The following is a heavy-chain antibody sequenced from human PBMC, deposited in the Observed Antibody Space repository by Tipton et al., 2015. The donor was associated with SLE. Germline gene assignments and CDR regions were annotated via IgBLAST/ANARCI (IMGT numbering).Heavy chain of an antibody. Sequence: TLSLTCTVSGGSISSSSYYWGWIRQPPGKGLEWIGSIYYSGSTYYNPSLKSRVTISVDTSKNQFSLKLSSVTAADTAVYHCARGKDIVVVWGQGTLVTVSS. CDR1: GGSISSSSYY. CDR2: IYYSGST. V-gene: IGHV4-39*07. J-gene: IGHJ4*02. CDR3: ARGKDIVVV. D-gene: IGHD2-2*01.